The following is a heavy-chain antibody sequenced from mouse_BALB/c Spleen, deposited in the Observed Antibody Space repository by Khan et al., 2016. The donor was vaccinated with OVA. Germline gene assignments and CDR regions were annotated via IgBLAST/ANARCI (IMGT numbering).Heavy chain of an antibody. CDR1: GYTFTDYY. D-gene: IGHD1-2*01. CDR3: ARRNYFGDTFAY. CDR2: ISPGSGAT. Sequence: QVRLQQSGAELARPGASVKLSCKTSGYTFTDYYINWVKQRTGQGLEWIGEISPGSGATYYNEKFKGKATLTADQSSSTAYLQHSSLTSEASAIYFCARRNYFGDTFAYWGQGTLVTVSA. J-gene: IGHJ3*01. V-gene: IGHV1-77*01.